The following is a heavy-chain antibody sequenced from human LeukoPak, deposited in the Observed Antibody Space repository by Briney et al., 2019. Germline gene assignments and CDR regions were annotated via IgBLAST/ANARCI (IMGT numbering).Heavy chain of an antibody. J-gene: IGHJ4*02. V-gene: IGHV3-7*02. CDR1: RFAFSSYA. D-gene: IGHD5-18*01. Sequence: GGSLRLSCAASRFAFSSYAMSWVSQAPGKGLEWVANIQQDGSAEYYVDSVKGRFTISRDNAKNSLYLQMNSLRAEDTAVYYCARGAWIPEYWGQGTLVTVSS. CDR2: IQQDGSAE. CDR3: ARGAWIPEY.